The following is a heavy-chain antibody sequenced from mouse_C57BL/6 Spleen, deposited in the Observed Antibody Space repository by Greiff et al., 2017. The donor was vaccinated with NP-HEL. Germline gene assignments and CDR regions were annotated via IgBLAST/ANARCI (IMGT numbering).Heavy chain of an antibody. J-gene: IGHJ2*01. CDR3: AREEAGEGYFDY. CDR2: IYPGDGDT. CDR1: GYAFSSSW. V-gene: IGHV1-82*01. Sequence: VQLQQSGPELVKPGASVKISCKASGYAFSSSWMNWVKQRPGKGLEWIGRIYPGDGDTNYNGKFKGKATLTADKSSSTPYMQLSSLTSEDSAVYFCAREEAGEGYFDYWGQGTTLTVSS. D-gene: IGHD4-1*01.